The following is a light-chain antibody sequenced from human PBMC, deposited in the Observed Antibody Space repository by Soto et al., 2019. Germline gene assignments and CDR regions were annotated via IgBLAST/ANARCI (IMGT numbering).Light chain of an antibody. J-gene: IGKJ1*01. CDR2: DAS. CDR1: QSVSGSS. Sequence: EIVLTQSPGTLYLSPGERATLSCRASQSVSGSSLACYQQKRGQAPSLLNHDASSRATGIPDRFSGSGSGKDSTLTISRLEPEDFAVYYCQQYGGSPRTFGQGTKVDI. CDR3: QQYGGSPRT. V-gene: IGKV3-20*01.